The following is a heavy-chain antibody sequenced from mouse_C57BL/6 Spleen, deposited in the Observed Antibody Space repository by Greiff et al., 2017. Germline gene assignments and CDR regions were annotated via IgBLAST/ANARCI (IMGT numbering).Heavy chain of an antibody. CDR1: GYTFTSYW. V-gene: IGHV1-64*01. CDR2: IHPNSGST. Sequence: QVQLQQPGAELVKPGASVKLSCKASGYTFTSYWMHWVKQRPGQGLEWIGMIHPNSGSTNYNEKFKSKATLTVDTSSSTAYMQLSSLTSEDSAVYYCARSGYRAMDYWGQGTSVTVSS. D-gene: IGHD3-2*02. J-gene: IGHJ4*01. CDR3: ARSGYRAMDY.